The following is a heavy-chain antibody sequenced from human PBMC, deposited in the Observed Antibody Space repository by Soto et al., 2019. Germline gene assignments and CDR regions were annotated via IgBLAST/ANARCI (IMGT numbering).Heavy chain of an antibody. D-gene: IGHD4-17*01. CDR3: ARGYSTVTSN. J-gene: IGHJ4*02. Sequence: GGSLRLSCAASGFTFSSYLMHWVRQAPGKGLVWVSRIESDGSGTSYADSVQGRFTISRDNAKNTLYLQMNSLSPEDTAVYFCARGYSTVTSNWGQGTLVTVSS. CDR2: IESDGSGT. CDR1: GFTFSSYL. V-gene: IGHV3-74*01.